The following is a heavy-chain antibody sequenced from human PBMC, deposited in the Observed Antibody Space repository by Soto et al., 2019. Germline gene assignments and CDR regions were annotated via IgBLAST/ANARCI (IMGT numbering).Heavy chain of an antibody. CDR3: ARDPGYSGFDFDY. Sequence: QVQLVDSGGGVVQPGRALRLSCAASGFTFSSHAMHWVRQAPGKGLEWVAVIWYDGSKKYYADSVKGRFTVARDDSKTTLSLQMNSLRAEDTAVYYCARDPGYSGFDFDYWGQGTLVTVSS. CDR1: GFTFSSHA. CDR2: IWYDGSKK. J-gene: IGHJ4*02. V-gene: IGHV3-33*01. D-gene: IGHD5-12*01.